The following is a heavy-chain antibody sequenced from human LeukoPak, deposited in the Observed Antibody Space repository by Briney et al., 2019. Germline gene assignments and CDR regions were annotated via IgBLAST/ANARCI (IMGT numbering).Heavy chain of an antibody. CDR2: IYYSGST. CDR3: ARGSLEWFLFDY. V-gene: IGHV4-59*11. J-gene: IGHJ4*02. CDR1: GGSISSHY. D-gene: IGHD3-3*01. Sequence: SETLSLTCTVSGGSISSHYWSWIRQPPGKGLEWIGYIYYSGSTNYNPSLTSRVTISVDTSKNQFSLKLSSVTAADTAVYYCARGSLEWFLFDYWGQGTLVTVSS.